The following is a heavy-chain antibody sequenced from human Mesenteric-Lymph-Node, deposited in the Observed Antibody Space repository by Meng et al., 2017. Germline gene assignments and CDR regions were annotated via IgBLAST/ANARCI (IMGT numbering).Heavy chain of an antibody. CDR1: GFTFSSYE. J-gene: IGHJ4*02. Sequence: GGSLRLSCAASGFTFSSYEMNWVRQAPGKGLEWVSYISSSGSTIYYADSVKGRFTISRDNAKNSLYLQMNSLRAEDTAVYYCALPSTTNSRYCDYWGQGTLVTVSS. V-gene: IGHV3-48*03. D-gene: IGHD1-14*01. CDR3: ALPSTTNSRYCDY. CDR2: ISSSGSTI.